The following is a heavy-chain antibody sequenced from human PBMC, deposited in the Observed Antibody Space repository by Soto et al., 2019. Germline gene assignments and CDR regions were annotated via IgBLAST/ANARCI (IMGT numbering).Heavy chain of an antibody. Sequence: QVQLVQSGAEVKKPGSSVKVSCKASGGTFSSYAISWVRQAPGQGIAWMGGIIPIFGTANYAQKLQGRVTITADESTSTAYMELSSLRSEGTPVYYCATGGRDGYRGMDVWVQGTTVTVSS. D-gene: IGHD3-16*01. V-gene: IGHV1-69*01. CDR1: GGTFSSYA. CDR2: IIPIFGTA. CDR3: ATGGRDGYRGMDV. J-gene: IGHJ6*02.